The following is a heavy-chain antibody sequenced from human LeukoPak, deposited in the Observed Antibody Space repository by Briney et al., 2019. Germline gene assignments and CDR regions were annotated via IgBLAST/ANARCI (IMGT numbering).Heavy chain of an antibody. CDR1: GFTFSSYG. V-gene: IGHV3-30*19. Sequence: PGGSLRLSCAASGFTFSSYGMHWVRQAPGKGLEWVAIISYDGNNKYYADSVKGRFTISRDNPKNTVFLQMNSLRAEDTAVYYCARGEYGSSWLPDYWGQGTLVAVSS. CDR2: ISYDGNNK. J-gene: IGHJ4*02. CDR3: ARGEYGSSWLPDY. D-gene: IGHD6-13*01.